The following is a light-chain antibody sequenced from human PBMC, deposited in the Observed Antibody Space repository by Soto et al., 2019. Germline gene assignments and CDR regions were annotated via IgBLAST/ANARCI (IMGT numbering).Light chain of an antibody. CDR2: DVS. V-gene: IGLV2-14*01. CDR3: SSYTSSSTLFV. CDR1: SSDVGGYNY. J-gene: IGLJ1*01. Sequence: SVLTQPGSVYGSPGQSITISCTGTSSDVGGYNYVSWYQQHPGKAPKLMIYDVSNRPSGVSNRFSGSKSGNTASLTISGLQAEDEADYYCSSYTSSSTLFVFGTGTRSPS.